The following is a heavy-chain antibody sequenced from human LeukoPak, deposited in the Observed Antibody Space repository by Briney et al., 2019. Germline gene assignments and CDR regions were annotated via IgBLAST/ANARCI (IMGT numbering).Heavy chain of an antibody. CDR1: GFTFSIYD. V-gene: IGHV3-13*04. D-gene: IGHD1-26*01. J-gene: IGHJ5*02. Sequence: GGSLRLSCAASGFTFSIYDMHCVRQPTGKVLECVSSIATAGDTYYPAYVKGRFTISRENAKNSLYLKMNSLRAGDTAAYYCARGNGIVGATTRFDPWGQGTLVTVSS. CDR2: IATAGDT. CDR3: ARGNGIVGATTRFDP.